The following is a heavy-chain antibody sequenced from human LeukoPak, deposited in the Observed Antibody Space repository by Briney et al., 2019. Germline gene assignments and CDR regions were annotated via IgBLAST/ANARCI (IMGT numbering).Heavy chain of an antibody. V-gene: IGHV3-9*01. CDR1: GFTFDDYA. J-gene: IGHJ4*02. Sequence: PGRSLRLSCAASGFTFDDYAMHWVRHAPGKGLEWVSGISWNSGSIGYADSVKGRFTISRDNAKNSLYLQMNSLRAEDTALYYCAKAPYSSSWYGIDYWGQGTLVTVSS. CDR3: AKAPYSSSWYGIDY. CDR2: ISWNSGSI. D-gene: IGHD6-13*01.